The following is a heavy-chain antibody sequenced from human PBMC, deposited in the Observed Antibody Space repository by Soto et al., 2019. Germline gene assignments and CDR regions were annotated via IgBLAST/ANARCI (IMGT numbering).Heavy chain of an antibody. CDR1: GGSFSDYY. V-gene: IGHV4-34*01. J-gene: IGHJ5*01. CDR3: ARGGLGSYWNPIDL. CDR2: INHRGSM. Sequence: SETLSLTCAVFGGSFSDYYWNWIRQPPGKGLEWIGEINHRGSMNYNPSLKSRVNISVDTSREQFSLTLTSLTAADTATYYCARGGLGSYWNPIDLWGQGSLVTVS. D-gene: IGHD3-10*01.